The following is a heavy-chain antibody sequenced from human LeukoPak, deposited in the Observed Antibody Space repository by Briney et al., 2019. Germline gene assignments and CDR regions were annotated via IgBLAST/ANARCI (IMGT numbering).Heavy chain of an antibody. CDR3: AKAGVRYSDSGGLYAFDF. V-gene: IGHV4-39*01. J-gene: IGHJ3*01. Sequence: SETLSLTCTVSGGSISSASYFWGWIRQPPGKGLEWIGTIYYSGSTYYNASLKSRVTMSGDTSRSQFSLRLSSVNAADTAVYYCAKAGVRYSDSGGLYAFDFWGRGTMVTVSS. CDR1: GGSISSASYF. CDR2: IYYSGST. D-gene: IGHD3-22*01.